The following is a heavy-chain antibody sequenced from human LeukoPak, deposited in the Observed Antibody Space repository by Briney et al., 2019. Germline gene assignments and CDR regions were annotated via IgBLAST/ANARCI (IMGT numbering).Heavy chain of an antibody. Sequence: PGGSLRLSCAASGFTFSDYYMSWIRQAPGKGLEWLSYISSSSGTIYDADSVKGRFTISRDNAKNLVYLQMNSLRAEDTAVYYCVRDGGKYCSSTSCHSGYYYYGMDVWGQGTTVTVSS. CDR1: GFTFSDYY. V-gene: IGHV3-11*01. CDR3: VRDGGKYCSSTSCHSGYYYYGMDV. D-gene: IGHD2-2*02. CDR2: ISSSSGTI. J-gene: IGHJ6*02.